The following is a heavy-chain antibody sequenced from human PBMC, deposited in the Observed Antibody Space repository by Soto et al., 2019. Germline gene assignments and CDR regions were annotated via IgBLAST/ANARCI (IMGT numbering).Heavy chain of an antibody. CDR3: ARDRGPSSGYYPYWFDP. J-gene: IGHJ5*02. CDR1: GGTFSSYA. Sequence: QVQLVQSGAEVKKPGSSVKVSCKASGGTFSSYAITWVRQAPGQGLEWMGGIIPIFGTANYAQKFQGRVTIHADESTSSAYMELRSLRSEDTAVYYCARDRGPSSGYYPYWFDPWGQGTLVTVSS. CDR2: IIPIFGTA. D-gene: IGHD3-22*01. V-gene: IGHV1-69*12.